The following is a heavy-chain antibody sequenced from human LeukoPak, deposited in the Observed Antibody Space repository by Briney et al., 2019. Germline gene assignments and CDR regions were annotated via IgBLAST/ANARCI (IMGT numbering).Heavy chain of an antibody. Sequence: GGSLRLSCAASGFTVSSNYMSWVRQAPGKGLEWISYISSTSGNIDYADSVKGRFTISRDNAKTSLYLQMNSLRAEDTAVYYCTSRGTLYGYWGQGTLVTVSS. CDR1: GFTVSSNY. CDR3: TSRGTLYGY. V-gene: IGHV3-48*01. D-gene: IGHD2/OR15-2a*01. CDR2: ISSTSGNI. J-gene: IGHJ4*02.